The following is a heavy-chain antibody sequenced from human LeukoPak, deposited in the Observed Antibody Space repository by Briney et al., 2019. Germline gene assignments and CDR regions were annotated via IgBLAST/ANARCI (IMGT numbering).Heavy chain of an antibody. V-gene: IGHV1-46*01. D-gene: IGHD5-18*01. CDR2: INPSGGST. CDR3: ARERRGYSYGPSLAFDI. CDR1: GYTFTSYY. Sequence: GASVKVSCKASGYTFTSYYMHWVRQAPGQGLEWMGIINPSGGSTSYAQKFQGRVTMTRDTSTSTVYMELSSLRSEDTAVYYCARERRGYSYGPSLAFDIWGQGTMVTVSS. J-gene: IGHJ3*02.